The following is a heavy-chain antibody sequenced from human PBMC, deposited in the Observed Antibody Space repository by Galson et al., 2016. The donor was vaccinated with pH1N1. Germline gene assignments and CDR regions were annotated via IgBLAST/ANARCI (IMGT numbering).Heavy chain of an antibody. Sequence: SLRLSCAASGFTFSDYWMAWVRQAPGKGLEWVANIKRDGSQKYYVDSVKGRSTISRDNAKNSLYLHTNSLRADDTAVYYCARKGLPDYWGQGTLVTVSS. V-gene: IGHV3-7*04. CDR3: ARKGLPDY. J-gene: IGHJ4*02. CDR1: GFTFSDYW. D-gene: IGHD4-11*01. CDR2: IKRDGSQK.